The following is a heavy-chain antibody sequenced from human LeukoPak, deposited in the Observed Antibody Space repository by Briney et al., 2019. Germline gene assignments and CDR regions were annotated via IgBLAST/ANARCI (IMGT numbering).Heavy chain of an antibody. V-gene: IGHV3-72*01. CDR1: GVTLSDHH. CDR3: ARDGAEGDNSAFDI. D-gene: IGHD3-22*01. Sequence: GGSLRLSCAASGVTLSDHHMDWARQAPGKGLEGVGRTRNKARGYTTEYAASVKGRFTISRDDSKTLVYLQMNSLKTEDTAVYFCARDGAEGDNSAFDIWGQGTVVTVSS. J-gene: IGHJ3*02. CDR2: TRNKARGYTT.